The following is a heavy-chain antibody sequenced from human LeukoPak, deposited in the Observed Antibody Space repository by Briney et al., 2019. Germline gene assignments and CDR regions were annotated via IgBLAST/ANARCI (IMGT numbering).Heavy chain of an antibody. J-gene: IGHJ4*02. CDR3: ASAYGSGSYYKGYFDY. V-gene: IGHV3-64D*09. D-gene: IGHD3-10*01. Sequence: GGSLRLSCSASGFTFSNYAMHWVRHAPGKGLEDVSAISSDGIRTYYADSVKGRFTISRDNSKNTLDLQMSSLRAEDTAVYYCASAYGSGSYYKGYFDYWGQGTLVTVSS. CDR1: GFTFSNYA. CDR2: ISSDGIRT.